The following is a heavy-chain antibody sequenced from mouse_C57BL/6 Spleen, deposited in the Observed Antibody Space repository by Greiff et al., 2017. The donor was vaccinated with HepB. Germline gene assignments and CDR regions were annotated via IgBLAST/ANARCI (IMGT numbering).Heavy chain of an antibody. J-gene: IGHJ1*03. Sequence: VQLQESGAELVKPGASVKMSCKASGYTFTTYPIEWMKQNHGKSLEWIGNFHPYNDDTKYNEKFKGKATLTVEKSSSTVYLELSRLTSDDSAVYYCARGDYGSSYWYFDVWGTGTTVTVSS. V-gene: IGHV1-47*01. CDR2: FHPYNDDT. D-gene: IGHD1-1*01. CDR3: ARGDYGSSYWYFDV. CDR1: GYTFTTYP.